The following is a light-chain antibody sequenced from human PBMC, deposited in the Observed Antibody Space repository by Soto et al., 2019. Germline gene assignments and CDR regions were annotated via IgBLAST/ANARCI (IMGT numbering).Light chain of an antibody. CDR2: GAS. CDR3: QQYSNWPWT. V-gene: IGKV3-15*01. CDR1: QSVSRD. J-gene: IGKJ1*01. Sequence: EIVMTQSPDTLSVSPGERDTLSCRASQSVSRDLDWYQQKPGQAPRLLIYGASTRATGIPTRFSGSGSGTEFSLTISSLQSEDFAVYYCQQYSNWPWTFGQGTKVEFK.